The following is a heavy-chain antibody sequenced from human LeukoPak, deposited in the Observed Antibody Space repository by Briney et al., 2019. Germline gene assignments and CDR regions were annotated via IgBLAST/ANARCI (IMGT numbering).Heavy chain of an antibody. CDR2: IIPILGIA. J-gene: IGHJ4*02. CDR3: ARAKYYYDSSGYYGTDY. V-gene: IGHV1-69*04. Sequence: GSSVKVSCKASGGTFSSYAISWVRQAPGQGLEWMGRIIPILGIANYAQKFQGRVTITADKSTSTAYMELSSLRSEDTAVYYCARAKYYYDSSGYYGTDYWGQGTLVTVSS. D-gene: IGHD3-22*01. CDR1: GGTFSSYA.